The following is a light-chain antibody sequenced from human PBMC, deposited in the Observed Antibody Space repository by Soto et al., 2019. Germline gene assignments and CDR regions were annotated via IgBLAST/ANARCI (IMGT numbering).Light chain of an antibody. CDR2: GAS. CDR3: QQFGASLTWT. CDR1: QSVSSSY. Sequence: EIVFKKSPGSLSLSPGERATLSCRASQSVSSSYLAWYQQKPGQAPRLLIYGASSRATGIPDRFSGSGSGTDFTLTISRLEPEDFAVYYCQQFGASLTWTFGQGTKVDIK. J-gene: IGKJ1*01. V-gene: IGKV3-20*01.